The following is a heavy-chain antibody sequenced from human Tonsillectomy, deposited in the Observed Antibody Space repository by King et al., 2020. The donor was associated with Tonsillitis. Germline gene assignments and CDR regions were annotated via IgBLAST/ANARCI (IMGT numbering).Heavy chain of an antibody. Sequence: VQLVESGGGVVQPGRSLRLSCAASGFTFSSYGMHWVRQAPGKGLEWVAVIWYDGSNKYYADSVKGRFTISRDNSKNTLYLQMNSLRAEDTAVYYCARPGGYYRNWYFDLWGRGTLVTVSS. CDR2: IWYDGSNK. V-gene: IGHV3-33*08. D-gene: IGHD3-10*01. CDR1: GFTFSSYG. J-gene: IGHJ2*01. CDR3: ARPGGYYRNWYFDL.